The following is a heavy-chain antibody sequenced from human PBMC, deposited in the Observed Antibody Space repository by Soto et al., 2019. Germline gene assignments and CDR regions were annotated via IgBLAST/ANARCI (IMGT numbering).Heavy chain of an antibody. CDR1: GGSISSSGYY. CDR2: IYYSGST. D-gene: IGHD5-18*01. J-gene: IGHJ6*02. CDR3: ARPLYSYGPMDF. Sequence: SETLSLTCTVSGGSISSSGYYWVWIRQPPGKGLEWIGSIYYSGSTYYNPYLKSRVTISVDTSKNQFSLKLSSVTAADTAVYYCARPLYSYGPMDFWGQGTTVTVSS. V-gene: IGHV4-39*07.